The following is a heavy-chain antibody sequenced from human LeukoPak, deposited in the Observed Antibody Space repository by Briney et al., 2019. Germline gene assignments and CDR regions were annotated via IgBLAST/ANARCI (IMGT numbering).Heavy chain of an antibody. CDR2: ISWNSGSI. CDR3: AKGKFGLSFDY. V-gene: IGHV3-9*01. CDR1: GFTFDDYA. J-gene: IGHJ4*02. D-gene: IGHD2/OR15-2a*01. Sequence: AGGSLRLSCAASGFTFDDYAMHWVRQAPGKGLERVSGISWNSGSIGYADSVKGRFTISRDNAKNSLYLQMNSLRAEDTALYYCAKGKFGLSFDYWGQGTLVTVSS.